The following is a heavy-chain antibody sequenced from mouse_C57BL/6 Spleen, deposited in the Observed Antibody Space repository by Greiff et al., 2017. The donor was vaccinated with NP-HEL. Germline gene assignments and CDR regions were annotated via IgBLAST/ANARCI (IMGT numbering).Heavy chain of an antibody. Sequence: EVQLVESEGGLVQPGSSMKLSCTASGFTFSDYYMAWVRQVPEKGLEWVANINYDGSSTYYLDSLKSRFIISRDNAKNILYLQMSSLKSEDTATYYCARDRAPAYYSKRSWYFDVWGTGTTVTVSS. CDR3: ARDRAPAYYSKRSWYFDV. D-gene: IGHD2-5*01. CDR2: INYDGSST. CDR1: GFTFSDYY. V-gene: IGHV5-16*01. J-gene: IGHJ1*03.